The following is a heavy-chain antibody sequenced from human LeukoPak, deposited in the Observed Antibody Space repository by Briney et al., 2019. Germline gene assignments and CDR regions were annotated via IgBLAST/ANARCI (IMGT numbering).Heavy chain of an antibody. CDR1: GYSFTTYW. J-gene: IGHJ4*02. D-gene: IGHD1-26*01. CDR2: IYPGDSDT. Sequence: GESLKISCKGSGYSFTTYWIAWVRQMPGKGLEWMGIIYPGDSDTRYNPSFQGQVTISVEKSISTAYLQWSSLKASDTAMYYCARHRPQGSYLDFDYWGQGTLVTVSS. CDR3: ARHRPQGSYLDFDY. V-gene: IGHV5-51*01.